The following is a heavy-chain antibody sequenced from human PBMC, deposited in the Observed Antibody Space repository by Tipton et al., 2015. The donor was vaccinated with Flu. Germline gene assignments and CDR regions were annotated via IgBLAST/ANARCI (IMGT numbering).Heavy chain of an antibody. D-gene: IGHD2-2*01. CDR1: GYSFTTDW. Sequence: QLVQSGAEVKKPGESLKISCKGSGYSFTTDWIGWVRQMPGKGLEWMGAISPGDSDIRYSPSFQGQVTISADKSIATAYLQWRSLKASDTAMYYCARRPRSLVAGYYYGLDVWGQGTTVTVSS. J-gene: IGHJ6*02. CDR2: ISPGDSDI. V-gene: IGHV5-51*01. CDR3: ARRPRSLVAGYYYGLDV.